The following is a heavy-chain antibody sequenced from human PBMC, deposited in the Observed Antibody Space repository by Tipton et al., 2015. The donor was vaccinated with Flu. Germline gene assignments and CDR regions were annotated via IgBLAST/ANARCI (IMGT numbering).Heavy chain of an antibody. CDR1: GYSFTSYW. V-gene: IGHV5-51*03. Sequence: VQLVQSGAEMKKPGESLKISCKGSGYSFTSYWIGWVRQMPGKGLECMGIIYPGDSDTRYSPSFQGQVTISADKSISTAYLQWSSLKASDTAMYYCARRGIAAAGTQDDAFDIWGQGTMVTVSS. D-gene: IGHD6-13*01. J-gene: IGHJ3*02. CDR2: IYPGDSDT. CDR3: ARRGIAAAGTQDDAFDI.